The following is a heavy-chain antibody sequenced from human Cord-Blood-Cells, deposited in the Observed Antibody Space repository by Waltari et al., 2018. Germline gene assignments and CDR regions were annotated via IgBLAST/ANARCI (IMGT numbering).Heavy chain of an antibody. CDR2: INHSGST. D-gene: IGHD7-27*01. V-gene: IGHV4-34*01. CDR3: ARWNWGSGVFDI. CDR1: GGSFSGYY. Sequence: QVQLQQWGAGLLKPSETLSLTCAVYGGSFSGYYWSWIRQPPGKGLEWIGEINHSGSTNYNPSLKSRVTISVDTSKNQFSLKLSSVTAADTAVYYCARWNWGSGVFDIWGQGTMVTVSS. J-gene: IGHJ3*02.